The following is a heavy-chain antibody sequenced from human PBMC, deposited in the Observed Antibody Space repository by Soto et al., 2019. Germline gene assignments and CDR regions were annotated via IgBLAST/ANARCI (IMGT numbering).Heavy chain of an antibody. V-gene: IGHV4-61*01. J-gene: IGHJ4*02. Sequence: QVQLQESGPGLVKPSETLSLTCTVSGGSVSSGSYYWSWIRQPPGKGLEWIGYIYYSGSTNYNPSLKSRVTISADTSKNQFSLKLSSVTAADTAVYCCARDGDGYNYWGQGTLVTVSS. CDR2: IYYSGST. CDR1: GGSVSSGSYY. D-gene: IGHD5-12*01. CDR3: ARDGDGYNY.